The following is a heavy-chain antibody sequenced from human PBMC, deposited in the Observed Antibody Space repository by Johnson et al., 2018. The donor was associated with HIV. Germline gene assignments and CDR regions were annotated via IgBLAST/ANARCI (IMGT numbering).Heavy chain of an antibody. D-gene: IGHD3-10*01. V-gene: IGHV3-66*02. CDR1: GITVSSSY. CDR3: ARDNFGGLNAFDI. CDR2: IYSGGNT. Sequence: MLLVESGGGLVQPGGSLRLSCAASGITVSSSYMSWVRQAPGTGLEWVSVIYSGGNTYYADSVKGRFTISRDNSKNTLYLQMNSLRAEDTAVYYCARDNFGGLNAFDIWGQGTMVTVSS. J-gene: IGHJ3*02.